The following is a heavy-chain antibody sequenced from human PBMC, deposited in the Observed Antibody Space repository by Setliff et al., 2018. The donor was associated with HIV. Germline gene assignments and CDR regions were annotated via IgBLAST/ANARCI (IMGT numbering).Heavy chain of an antibody. D-gene: IGHD3-3*01. Sequence: GGSLRLSCAGSGFAFSSYAMSWVRQAPGKGLEWVSAISGSGGTTNYADSVKGRLTISRDNSKNTLYLQMNSLRADDTAVYYCAKGSGKITIYYYYMDVWGKGTTVTGLL. V-gene: IGHV3-23*01. CDR2: ISGSGGTT. J-gene: IGHJ6*03. CDR3: AKGSGKITIYYYYMDV. CDR1: GFAFSSYA.